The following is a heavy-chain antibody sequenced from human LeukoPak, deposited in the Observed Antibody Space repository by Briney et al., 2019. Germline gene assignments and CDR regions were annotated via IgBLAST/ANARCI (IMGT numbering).Heavy chain of an antibody. CDR2: INHSGST. Sequence: SETLSLTCAVYGGSFSGYYWSWIRQPPGKGLEWIGEINHSGSTYFNPSLKSRVTISVDTSKNQFSLKLSSVTAADTAVYYCARGPDSSGYYYFDFWGQGTLVTVSS. J-gene: IGHJ4*02. V-gene: IGHV4-34*01. D-gene: IGHD3-22*01. CDR1: GGSFSGYY. CDR3: ARGPDSSGYYYFDF.